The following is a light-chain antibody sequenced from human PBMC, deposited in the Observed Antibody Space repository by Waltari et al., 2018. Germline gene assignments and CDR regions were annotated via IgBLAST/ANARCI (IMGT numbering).Light chain of an antibody. CDR3: QQYNNWPPYT. CDR2: GAS. Sequence: EIVMTQSPATLSVSPGERATLSGRAGQSGSSNLAWYQQNPGQAPRLHIYGASTRATGIPARFGGSGSGTEFTLTISSLQSEGFAVYYCQQYNNWPPYTFGQGTKLEIK. J-gene: IGKJ2*01. V-gene: IGKV3-15*01. CDR1: QSGSSN.